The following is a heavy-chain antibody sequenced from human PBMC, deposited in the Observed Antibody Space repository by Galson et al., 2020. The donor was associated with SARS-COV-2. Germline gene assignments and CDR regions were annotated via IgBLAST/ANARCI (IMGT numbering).Heavy chain of an antibody. CDR3: VGGKWLDP. CDR2: IKRKIDGETT. J-gene: IGHJ5*02. D-gene: IGHD2-15*01. V-gene: IGHV3-15*01. Sequence: GESLKISCAGSGYTLSSGFMTWVRQAPGKGLEWVGRIKRKIDGETTDYAASVKGRFTISRDDSNNMVYLQMNSLRTEDTAIYLCVGGKWLDPWGKGTLVTVSS. CDR1: GYTLSSGF.